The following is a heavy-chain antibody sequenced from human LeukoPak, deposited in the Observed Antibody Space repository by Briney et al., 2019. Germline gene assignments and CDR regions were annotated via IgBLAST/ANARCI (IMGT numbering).Heavy chain of an antibody. J-gene: IGHJ5*02. Sequence: SETLSLTCAVYGGSFSGYYWSWIRQPPGKGLEWIGEINHSGNTNYNPSLKSRVTISVDTSKNQFSLKLSSVTAADTAVYYCARHRRFNYYPTGSYRGDQFDPWGQGTLVTVSS. CDR2: INHSGNT. CDR3: ARHRRFNYYPTGSYRGDQFDP. CDR1: GGSFSGYY. D-gene: IGHD3-10*01. V-gene: IGHV4-34*01.